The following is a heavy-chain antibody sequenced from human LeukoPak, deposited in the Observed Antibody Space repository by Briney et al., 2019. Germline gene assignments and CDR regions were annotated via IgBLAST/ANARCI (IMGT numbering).Heavy chain of an antibody. D-gene: IGHD6-13*01. CDR3: ARDPHSSSWYDY. Sequence: ASVKLSSKASGHTFTSYYMHWVRQAPGHGLEWMGIINPSGGSTSYAQKFQGRVTMTRDTSTSTVYMDLSSLRSEDTAVYYCARDPHSSSWYDYWGQGTLVTVSS. J-gene: IGHJ4*02. CDR1: GHTFTSYY. CDR2: INPSGGST. V-gene: IGHV1-46*01.